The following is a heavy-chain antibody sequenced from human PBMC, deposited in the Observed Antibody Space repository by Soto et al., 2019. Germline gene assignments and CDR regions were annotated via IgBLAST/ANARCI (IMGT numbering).Heavy chain of an antibody. CDR2: ISGSGGST. J-gene: IGHJ4*02. CDR3: AKDRGSGWSQYYFDY. V-gene: IGHV3-23*01. D-gene: IGHD6-19*01. Sequence: SLRLSRAASGFTFISYAMSWVLQAPGKGLEWVSAISGSGGSTYYADSVKGRFTISRDNSKNTLYLQMNSLRAEDTAVYYCAKDRGSGWSQYYFDYWGQGTLVTVSS. CDR1: GFTFISYA.